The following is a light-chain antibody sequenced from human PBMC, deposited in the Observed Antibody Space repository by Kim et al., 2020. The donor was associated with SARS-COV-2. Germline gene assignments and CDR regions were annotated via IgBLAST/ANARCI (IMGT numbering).Light chain of an antibody. J-gene: IGLJ2*01. Sequence: SSELTQDPDLSVALGQTVRITCQGDSLRKYYASWYQQKPGQAPLLVISGKNTRPSGIPDRFSASSSGNTASLTITGAQAEDEADYYCSSRDSTGYVIFGVGTKLTVL. CDR1: SLRKYY. CDR2: GKN. CDR3: SSRDSTGYVI. V-gene: IGLV3-19*01.